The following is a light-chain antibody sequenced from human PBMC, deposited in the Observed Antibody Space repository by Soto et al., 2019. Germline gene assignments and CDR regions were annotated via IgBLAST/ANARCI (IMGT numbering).Light chain of an antibody. Sequence: EIVMTQSPATLSVSPGERATLSCRASQSVSSKLAWYQQTPGQAPRLLIYGASNRATGIPARFSGSGSGTDFPLTISSLAPEDFAAYYCQQRSNWPLTFGGGTKVDIK. CDR3: QQRSNWPLT. J-gene: IGKJ4*01. CDR2: GAS. CDR1: QSVSSK. V-gene: IGKV3-11*01.